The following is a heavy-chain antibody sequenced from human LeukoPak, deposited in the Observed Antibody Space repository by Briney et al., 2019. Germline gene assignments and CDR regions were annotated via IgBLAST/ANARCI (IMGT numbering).Heavy chain of an antibody. D-gene: IGHD5-12*01. CDR1: GFTFGDYY. CDR3: AKDDVGSGFPFGS. CDR2: MSTTVKTI. V-gene: IGHV3-11*04. J-gene: IGHJ5*02. Sequence: GGSLRLSCAASGFTFGDYYMSWIRQAPGKGLEWVSYMSTTVKTIYYADSVEGRFTISRDNAESALYREMNSLRAEDTAVYYCAKDDVGSGFPFGSWGQGALVTVSS.